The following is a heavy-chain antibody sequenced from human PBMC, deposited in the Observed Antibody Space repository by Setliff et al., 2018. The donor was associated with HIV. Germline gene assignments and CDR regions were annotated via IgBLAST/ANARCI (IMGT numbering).Heavy chain of an antibody. CDR1: GYTLTELS. V-gene: IGHV1-24*01. CDR2: FDPKDGKT. CDR3: VTGSAARPFDY. D-gene: IGHD6-6*01. Sequence: ASVKVSCKVSGYTLTELSRHWVRQAPGKGLEWMGSFDPKDGKTRYAQKFQGRVTMTEDTSTDTAYMEPSSLRSEDTAVYYYVTGSAARPFDYWGQGTLVTVS. J-gene: IGHJ4*02.